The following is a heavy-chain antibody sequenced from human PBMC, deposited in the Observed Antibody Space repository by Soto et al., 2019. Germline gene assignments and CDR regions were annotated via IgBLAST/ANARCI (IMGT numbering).Heavy chain of an antibody. J-gene: IGHJ2*01. Sequence: QVQLVQSGAEVKKPGSSVKVSCKASGSTFSSYTISWVRQAPGQGLEWMGRIIPILGIANYAQKFQGRVTITADKSTSTAYMELSSLRSEDTAVYYCAREGSTVTTSWYFDLWGRGTLVTVSS. CDR3: AREGSTVTTSWYFDL. CDR2: IIPILGIA. CDR1: GSTFSSYT. D-gene: IGHD4-17*01. V-gene: IGHV1-69*08.